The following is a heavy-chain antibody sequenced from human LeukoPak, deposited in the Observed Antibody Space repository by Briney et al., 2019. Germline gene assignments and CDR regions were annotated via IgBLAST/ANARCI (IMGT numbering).Heavy chain of an antibody. CDR1: GFTFSSYA. CDR2: ISGSGGST. J-gene: IGHJ1*01. Sequence: PGGSLRLSCAASGFTFSSYAMSWVRQAPGKGLEWVSAISGSGGSTYYADSVKGRFTISRDNSKNTLYLQMNSLRAEDTAVYYCAKVLAGFSSNSGSYIIWGQGTLVTVSS. D-gene: IGHD1-26*01. CDR3: AKVLAGFSSNSGSYII. V-gene: IGHV3-23*01.